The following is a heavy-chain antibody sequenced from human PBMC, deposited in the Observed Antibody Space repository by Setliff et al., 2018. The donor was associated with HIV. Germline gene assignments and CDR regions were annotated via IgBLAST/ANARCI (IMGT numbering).Heavy chain of an antibody. J-gene: IGHJ6*03. D-gene: IGHD4-17*01. Sequence: PGGSLRLSCAVSGFTFSTYGMHWVRQAPGKGLEWVTFIEHDGSKKFYADSVKGRFTISRDNSKNTLYLQMNSLRAEDTAIYYCAKARVDGDYYYYYCMDVWGKGTTVTVSS. V-gene: IGHV3-30*02. CDR3: AKARVDGDYYYYYCMDV. CDR1: GFTFSTYG. CDR2: IEHDGSKK.